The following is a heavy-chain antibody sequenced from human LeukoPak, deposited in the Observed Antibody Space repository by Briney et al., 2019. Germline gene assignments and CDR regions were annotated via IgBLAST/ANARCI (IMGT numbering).Heavy chain of an antibody. J-gene: IGHJ4*02. V-gene: IGHV3-48*03. D-gene: IGHD6-19*01. CDR1: GFSFNSFD. CDR2: ISCSGSTI. Sequence: GGSLRLSCAASGFSFNSFDMSWVRQAPGKGLEWVSYISCSGSTIYYADSVKGRLTISRANAKHSLYLQMNSLRAEDTAVYYCARGWYNSGYYCDYWGQGTLVTVSS. CDR3: ARGWYNSGYYCDY.